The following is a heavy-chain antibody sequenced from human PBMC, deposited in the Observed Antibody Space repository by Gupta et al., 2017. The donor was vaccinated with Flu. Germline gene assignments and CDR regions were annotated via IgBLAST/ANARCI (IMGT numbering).Heavy chain of an antibody. V-gene: IGHV4-39*01. Sequence: QLQLQESGPGLVKPSETLSLTCTVSGGSISSSSYYWGWIRQPPGKGLEWIGSIYYSGSTYYNPSLKSRVTISVDTSKNQFSLKLSSVTAADTAVYYCARHFTRDYSNYYLDYWGKGTLVTVSS. CDR2: IYYSGST. D-gene: IGHD4-4*01. CDR1: GGSISSSSYY. J-gene: IGHJ4*02. CDR3: ARHFTRDYSNYYLDY.